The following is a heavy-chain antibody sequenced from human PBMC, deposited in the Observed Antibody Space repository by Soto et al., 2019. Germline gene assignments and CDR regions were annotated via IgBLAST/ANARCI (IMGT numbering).Heavy chain of an antibody. V-gene: IGHV6-1*01. CDR2: TYYRSKWYN. Sequence: SQTLSLTCAISGDSVSSNGAAWNWIRESPSRGLEWLGRTYYRSKWYNDYAVSVKSRITINPDTSKSQFSLQLNSVTPEDTAVYYCARDKHHYFNRGIGFHTWGQGILVTVSS. CDR3: ARDKHHYFNRGIGFHT. CDR1: GDSVSSNGAA. J-gene: IGHJ5*02. D-gene: IGHD1-26*01.